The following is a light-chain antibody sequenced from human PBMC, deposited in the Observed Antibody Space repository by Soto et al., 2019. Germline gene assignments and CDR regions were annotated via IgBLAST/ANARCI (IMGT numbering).Light chain of an antibody. CDR2: GAS. Sequence: EIVMTQSPATLSVSPGERATLSCRASQSVSSNLASYQQKPGQAPRLLIYGASTRATGIPARFSGSGSGTDFTLPISRLQSEDFAVYYCQQYNNWPPWKFGQGTKVEIK. CDR1: QSVSSN. CDR3: QQYNNWPPWK. J-gene: IGKJ1*01. V-gene: IGKV3-15*01.